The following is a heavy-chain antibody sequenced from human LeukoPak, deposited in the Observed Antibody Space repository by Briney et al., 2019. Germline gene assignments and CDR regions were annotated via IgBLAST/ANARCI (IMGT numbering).Heavy chain of an antibody. J-gene: IGHJ4*02. CDR3: ARGIPHYCSSTTCHNDY. Sequence: PSETLSLTCAVYGGSFSGYSWSWIRQPPGKGLEWIGEIHRSGSTNYHPSLKSRVTISVDTSKNQFSLKLSSVTAADTAVYYCARGIPHYCSSTTCHNDYWGQGTLVTVSS. D-gene: IGHD2-2*01. V-gene: IGHV4-34*01. CDR2: IHRSGST. CDR1: GGSFSGYS.